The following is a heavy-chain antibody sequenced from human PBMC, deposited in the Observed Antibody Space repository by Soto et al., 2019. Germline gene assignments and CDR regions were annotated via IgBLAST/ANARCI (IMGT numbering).Heavy chain of an antibody. Sequence: SETLSLTCTISGGSISVYYWSWIRQPPGQALEWIGYIYDSGSPYYNPSLRSRVIISADTSKNQISLKLTSATAADTAVYYCARGVGSSPPRYWGRGTMVTVS. CDR3: ARGVGSSPPRY. J-gene: IGHJ4*02. CDR1: GGSISVYY. CDR2: IYDSGSP. V-gene: IGHV4-59*01. D-gene: IGHD1-26*01.